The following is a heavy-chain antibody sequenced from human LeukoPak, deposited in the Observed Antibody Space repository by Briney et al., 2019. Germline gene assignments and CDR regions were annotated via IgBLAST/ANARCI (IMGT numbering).Heavy chain of an antibody. D-gene: IGHD3-10*01. Sequence: SQTLSLTCTVSGGSISSGGYYWSWIRQHPGKGLEWIGYIYYSGSTYYNPSLKSRVTISVDTSKNQFSLKLSSVTAADTAVYYCTRADYYDSGRLYYYYGMDVWGQGTTVTVSS. CDR1: GGSISSGGYY. V-gene: IGHV4-31*03. J-gene: IGHJ6*02. CDR2: IYYSGST. CDR3: TRADYYDSGRLYYYYGMDV.